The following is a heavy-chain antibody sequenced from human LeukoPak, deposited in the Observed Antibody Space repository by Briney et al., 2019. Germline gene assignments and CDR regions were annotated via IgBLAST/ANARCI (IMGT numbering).Heavy chain of an antibody. D-gene: IGHD4-17*01. CDR1: GGSISSYY. Sequence: PSETLSLTCTVSGGSISSYYWSWIRQPPGKGLEWIGYIYYSGSTNYNPSLKSRVTISVDTSKNQFSLKLSSVTAADTAVYYCARGISKDDTVTTSSYSDYWGQGTLVTVSS. CDR2: IYYSGST. V-gene: IGHV4-59*01. J-gene: IGHJ4*02. CDR3: ARGISKDDTVTTSSYSDY.